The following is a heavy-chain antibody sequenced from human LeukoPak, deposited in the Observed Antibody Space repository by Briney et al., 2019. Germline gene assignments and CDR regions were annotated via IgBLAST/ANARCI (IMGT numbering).Heavy chain of an antibody. CDR3: ARHIRGYSYGYDY. D-gene: IGHD5-18*01. Sequence: PSETLSLTCAVSGYSISSGYYWGWIRQPPGKGLEWIGSIYHSGSTYYNPSLKSRVTISVDTSKNQFSLKLSSVTAADTAVYYCARHIRGYSYGYDYWGQGTLVTVSS. CDR2: IYHSGST. CDR1: GYSISSGYY. J-gene: IGHJ4*02. V-gene: IGHV4-38-2*01.